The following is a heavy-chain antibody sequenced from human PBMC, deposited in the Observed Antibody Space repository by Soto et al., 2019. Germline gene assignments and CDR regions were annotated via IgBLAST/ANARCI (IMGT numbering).Heavy chain of an antibody. J-gene: IGHJ4*01. D-gene: IGHD2-15*01. CDR2: IYYSGST. V-gene: IGHV4-59*01. CDR3: ARDAGGPYDH. CDR1: GSPMTINY. Sequence: PSETLSLTCPVSGSPMTINYWSWIRQAPGKGLEWIGYIYYSGSTTYNPSLKSRVTMSADTSKDQFSLKLNSVTAADTAVYYCARDAGGPYDHWGPGSRGTVS.